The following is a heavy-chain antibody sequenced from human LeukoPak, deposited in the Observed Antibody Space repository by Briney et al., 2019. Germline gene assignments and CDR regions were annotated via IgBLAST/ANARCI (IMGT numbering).Heavy chain of an antibody. Sequence: SETLSLTCAVYGGSFSGYYWSWIRQPPGKGLEWIGSIYYSGNTYYNASIKSQVSISIDTSKNQFSLKLTSVTAADTAVYYCARQTGSGLFILPGGQGTLVTVSS. CDR3: ARQTGSGLFILP. V-gene: IGHV4-34*01. CDR1: GGSFSGYY. J-gene: IGHJ4*02. D-gene: IGHD3/OR15-3a*01. CDR2: IYYSGNT.